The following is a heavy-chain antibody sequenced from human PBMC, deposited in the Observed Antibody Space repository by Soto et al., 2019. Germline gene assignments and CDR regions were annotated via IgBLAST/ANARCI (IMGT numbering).Heavy chain of an antibody. CDR2: ISAYNGNT. Sequence: ASVKVSCKASGYTFTSYGISWVRQAPGQGLEWMGWISAYNGNTNYAQKLQGRVTMTTDTSTSTAYMELRGLRSDDTAVYYCARDFWSGTFNWFDPWGQGTLVTVSS. V-gene: IGHV1-18*04. CDR1: GYTFTSYG. J-gene: IGHJ5*02. D-gene: IGHD3-3*01. CDR3: ARDFWSGTFNWFDP.